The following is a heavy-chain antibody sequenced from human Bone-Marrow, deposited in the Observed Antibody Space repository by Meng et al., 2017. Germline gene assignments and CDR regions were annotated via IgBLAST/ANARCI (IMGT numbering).Heavy chain of an antibody. J-gene: IGHJ3*02. CDR1: GYTFTSYD. CDR3: ARGTCYYASGCHYSRIAFDI. V-gene: IGHV1-8*03. D-gene: IGHD3-22*01. CDR2: MNPNSGNI. Sequence: ASVKVSCKASGYTFTSYDINWVRQATGQGLEWMGWMNPNSGNISYAQKFQGRVTITRDTSMSTVYMELSSLGSEDTAVYYCARGTCYYASGCHYSRIAFDIWGQGTMVTVSS.